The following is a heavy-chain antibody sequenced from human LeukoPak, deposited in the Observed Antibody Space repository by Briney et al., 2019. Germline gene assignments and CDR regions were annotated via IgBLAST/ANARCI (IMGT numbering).Heavy chain of an antibody. D-gene: IGHD3-22*01. CDR2: ISSSSTYI. V-gene: IGHV3-21*01. CDR3: ARLDSSGYYFPGVSDY. CDR1: GFTFSSYS. Sequence: GGSLRLSCAASGFTFSSYSMNWVRQAPGKGLEWVSAISSSSTYIYYADSVKGRFTIPRDNAKNSLFLQLDSLRAEDTAVYYCARLDSSGYYFPGVSDYWGQGTLVTVSS. J-gene: IGHJ4*02.